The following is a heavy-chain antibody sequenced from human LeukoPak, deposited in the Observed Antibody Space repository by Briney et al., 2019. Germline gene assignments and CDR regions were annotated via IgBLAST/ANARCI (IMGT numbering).Heavy chain of an antibody. Sequence: PGRSLRLSCAASGFTFSGYAMHWVRQAPGKGLEWVAVISYDGTNKYYADPVKGRFTISRDNSKNTLYLQMNSLRAEDTAIYYCARGEGLLGYCSGGSCYPFDYWGQGTLVTVSS. V-gene: IGHV3-30*04. J-gene: IGHJ4*02. CDR3: ARGEGLLGYCSGGSCYPFDY. CDR2: ISYDGTNK. CDR1: GFTFSGYA. D-gene: IGHD2-15*01.